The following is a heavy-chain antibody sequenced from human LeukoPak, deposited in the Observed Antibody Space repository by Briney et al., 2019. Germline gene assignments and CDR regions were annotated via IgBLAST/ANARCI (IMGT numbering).Heavy chain of an antibody. V-gene: IGHV3-7*01. CDR2: MKEDGGEI. Sequence: PGGSLRLSCAGSGFPFSNYWMAWVRQAPGKGLEWVANMKEDGGEINYVDSVKGRFTISRDNAKNSLDLQMNSLRVDYTAVYYCVRDRGYSTFDYWGQGPLVIVSS. D-gene: IGHD4-23*01. J-gene: IGHJ4*02. CDR1: GFPFSNYW. CDR3: VRDRGYSTFDY.